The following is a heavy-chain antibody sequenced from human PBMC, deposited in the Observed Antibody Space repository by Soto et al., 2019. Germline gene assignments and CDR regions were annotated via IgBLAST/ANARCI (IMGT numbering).Heavy chain of an antibody. V-gene: IGHV2-70*01. CDR1: GFSLSTSGMC. J-gene: IGHJ6*02. D-gene: IGHD3-9*01. CDR2: IDWDDDK. CDR3: ARSPFYYDILTGYYCSYYYYYGMDV. Sequence: SGPTLVNPTQTVTLTCTFSGFSLSTSGMCVSWIRQPPGKALEWLALIDWDDDKYYSTSLKTRLTISKDTSKNQVVLTMTNMDPVDTATYYCARSPFYYDILTGYYCSYYYYYGMDVWGQGTTVTVSS.